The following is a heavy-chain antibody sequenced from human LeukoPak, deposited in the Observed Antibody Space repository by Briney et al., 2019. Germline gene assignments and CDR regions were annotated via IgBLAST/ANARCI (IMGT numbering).Heavy chain of an antibody. Sequence: TSQTLSLTCTVSGGSISSGDYYWSWIRQPPGKGLEWIGYIYYSGSTYYNPSLKSRVTISVDTSKNQFSLKLSSVTAADTAVYCCARVGSDYGDYFDYWGQGTLVTVSS. CDR3: ARVGSDYGDYFDY. CDR2: IYYSGST. V-gene: IGHV4-30-4*01. J-gene: IGHJ4*02. D-gene: IGHD4-17*01. CDR1: GGSISSGDYY.